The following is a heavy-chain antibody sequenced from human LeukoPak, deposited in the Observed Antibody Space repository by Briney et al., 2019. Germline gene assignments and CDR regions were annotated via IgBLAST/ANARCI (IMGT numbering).Heavy chain of an antibody. V-gene: IGHV4-39*07. D-gene: IGHD5-12*01. J-gene: IGHJ6*03. Sequence: SETLSLTCTVSGGSISSSSYYWGWIRQPPGKGLEWIGSIYYSGSTYYNPSLKSRVTISVDTSKKQFSLKLSSVTATDTALYYCARDQRSGYSGYDYYYYYYMDVWGKGTTVTVSS. CDR2: IYYSGST. CDR3: ARDQRSGYSGYDYYYYYYMDV. CDR1: GGSISSSSYY.